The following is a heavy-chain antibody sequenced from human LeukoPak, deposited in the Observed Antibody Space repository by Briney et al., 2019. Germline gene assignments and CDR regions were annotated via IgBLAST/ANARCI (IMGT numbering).Heavy chain of an antibody. V-gene: IGHV3-21*04. CDR2: ISSSSTYI. CDR1: GFTFSSYA. J-gene: IGHJ5*02. Sequence: GGSLRLSCAASGFTFSSYAMSWVRQAPGKGLEWVSSISSSSTYIYYADSVKGRFTISRDNAKNSLYLQMHSLRAEDTAVYYCAEWYYDSSDYWWFDPWGQGTLVTVST. D-gene: IGHD3-22*01. CDR3: AEWYYDSSDYWWFDP.